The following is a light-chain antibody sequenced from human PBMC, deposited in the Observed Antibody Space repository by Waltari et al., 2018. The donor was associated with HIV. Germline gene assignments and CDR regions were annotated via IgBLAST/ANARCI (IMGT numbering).Light chain of an antibody. CDR2: DAS. CDR1: QGITNS. V-gene: IGKV1-NL1*01. CDR3: QQYYKTPRT. J-gene: IGKJ1*01. Sequence: DIQMTRSPSSLSASVGDRVTITCRASQGITNSLAWYQQGPGRAPRLLLYDASRLERGFPSRFTGSESATDYTLTIPSLQPEDSATYYCQQYYKTPRTFGRGTRVEV.